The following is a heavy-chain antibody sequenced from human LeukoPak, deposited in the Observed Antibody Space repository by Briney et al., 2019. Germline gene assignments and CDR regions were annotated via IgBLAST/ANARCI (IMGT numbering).Heavy chain of an antibody. D-gene: IGHD2-21*01. CDR3: ARVPSVIDAFDI. V-gene: IGHV4-31*03. J-gene: IGHJ3*02. Sequence: SETLSLTCTVSGGSISSGGSYWSWIRKHPGKGLEWIAYIYYTGSTYYNPSLKSRLTISVDRSKNQFSLRLSSMTAADTAVYYCARVPSVIDAFDIWGQGTMVTVSS. CDR1: GGSISSGGSY. CDR2: IYYTGST.